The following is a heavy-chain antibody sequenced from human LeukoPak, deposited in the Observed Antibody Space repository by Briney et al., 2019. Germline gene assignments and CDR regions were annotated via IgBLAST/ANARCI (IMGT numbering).Heavy chain of an antibody. CDR3: AREAALRYFDGGGGYYYMDV. V-gene: IGHV1-69*05. CDR2: IIPIFGTA. D-gene: IGHD3-9*01. CDR1: GGTFSSYA. J-gene: IGHJ6*03. Sequence: SVKVSCKASGGTFSSYAISWVRQAPGQGLEWMGGIIPIFGTANYAQKFQGRGTITTDESTSTAYMELSSLRSEDTAVDYCAREAALRYFDGGGGYYYMDVWGKRTTVTVSS.